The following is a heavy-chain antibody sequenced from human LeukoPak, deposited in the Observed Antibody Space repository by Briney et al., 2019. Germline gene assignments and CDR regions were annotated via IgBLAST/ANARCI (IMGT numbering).Heavy chain of an antibody. CDR2: IYYSGST. Sequence: SETLSLTCTVSGGSISSGGYYWSWIRQHPGKGLEWIGYIYYSGSTYYNPSLKSRVTISVDTSKNQFSLKLSSVTAADTAVYYCARGRAPYSGCDWSWFDPWGQGTLVTVSS. CDR1: GGSISSGGYY. D-gene: IGHD5-12*01. V-gene: IGHV4-31*03. J-gene: IGHJ5*02. CDR3: ARGRAPYSGCDWSWFDP.